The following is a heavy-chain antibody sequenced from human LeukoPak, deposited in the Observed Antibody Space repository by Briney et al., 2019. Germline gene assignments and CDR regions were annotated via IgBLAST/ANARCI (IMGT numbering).Heavy chain of an antibody. CDR1: GGSISSYY. D-gene: IGHD2-2*01. CDR3: ARDHCSSTSCGPRWLDP. V-gene: IGHV4-59*01. Sequence: PSETLSLTCTVSGGSISSYYWSWIRQPPGKGLEWIGYIYYSGSTNYNPSLKSRVTISVDTSKNQFSLKLSSVTAADTAVYYCARDHCSSTSCGPRWLDPWGQGTLVTVSS. J-gene: IGHJ5*02. CDR2: IYYSGST.